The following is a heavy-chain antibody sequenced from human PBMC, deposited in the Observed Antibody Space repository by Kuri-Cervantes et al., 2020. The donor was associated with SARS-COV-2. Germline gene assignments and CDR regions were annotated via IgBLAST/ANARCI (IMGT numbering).Heavy chain of an antibody. V-gene: IGHV1-69*04. J-gene: IGHJ3*02. D-gene: IGHD2-8*02. CDR2: IIPNRDIV. Sequence: SVKVSCKASGGTFSNYAIGWVRQAPGQGLLWLGRIIPNRDIVNYALKFQGRVTITADESTSTAYMELSSLRSEDTAVYYCARSFELGVPNAFDIWGQGTMVTVSS. CDR3: ARSFELGVPNAFDI. CDR1: GGTFSNYA.